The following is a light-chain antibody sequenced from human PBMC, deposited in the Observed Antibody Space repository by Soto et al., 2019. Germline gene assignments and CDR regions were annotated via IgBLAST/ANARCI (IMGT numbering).Light chain of an antibody. CDR2: DVS. V-gene: IGLV2-14*03. CDR1: SADIGAFNY. J-gene: IGLJ2*01. Sequence: QSALTQPASVSGYPGQSITISCAGTSADIGAFNYVSWYQHHPGKAPQLLIYDVSNRPSGVSARFSASKSANTASLTISGLQTDDEADYYCSSYSTSSALVFGGGTKLTVL. CDR3: SSYSTSSALV.